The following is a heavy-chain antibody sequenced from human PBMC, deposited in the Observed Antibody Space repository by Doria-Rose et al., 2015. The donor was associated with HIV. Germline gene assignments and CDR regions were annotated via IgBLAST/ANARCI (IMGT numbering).Heavy chain of an antibody. D-gene: IGHD6-13*01. Sequence: QITLKESGPALVKPTETLTLTFTVSGVSLSSPGMGVSWIRQPPGKALEWLANIFSDDERSYKTSLKSRLTISRGTSKSQVVLTMTDMDPVDTATYYCARIKSSRWYHKYYFDFWGQGTLVIVSA. J-gene: IGHJ4*02. CDR1: GVSLSSPGMG. CDR2: IFSDDER. V-gene: IGHV2-26*01. CDR3: ARIKSSRWYHKYYFDF.